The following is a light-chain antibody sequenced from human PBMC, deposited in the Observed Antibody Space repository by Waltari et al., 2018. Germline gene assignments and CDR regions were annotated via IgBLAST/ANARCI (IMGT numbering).Light chain of an antibody. CDR3: QVWDSSSDHRV. CDR2: DDS. Sequence: SYILTQPPSVSVAPGQTARIPCGGNNIGSKTVHWYQQKPGQAPVLVVSDDSDRPSGIRERFSDSNSGNTATLTISRVEAGDEADYYCQVWDSSSDHRVSGGGTTLTVL. CDR1: NIGSKT. J-gene: IGLJ3*02. V-gene: IGLV3-21*02.